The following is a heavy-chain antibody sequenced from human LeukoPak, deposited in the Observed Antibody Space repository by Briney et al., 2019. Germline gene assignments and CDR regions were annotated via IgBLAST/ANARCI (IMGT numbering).Heavy chain of an antibody. V-gene: IGHV3-48*01. J-gene: IGHJ3*02. CDR1: GFTFSSYS. Sequence: GGSLRLSCAASGFTFSSYSMNWVRQAPGKGLEWVSYISSGSGTIYYADSVKGRFTISRDNAKSSLYLQMNSLRAEDTAVYYCARDQWGDIWGQGTMVSVSS. D-gene: IGHD1-26*01. CDR3: ARDQWGDI. CDR2: ISSGSGTI.